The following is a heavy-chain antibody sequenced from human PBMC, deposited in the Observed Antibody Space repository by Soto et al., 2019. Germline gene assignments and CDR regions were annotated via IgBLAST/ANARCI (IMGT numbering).Heavy chain of an antibody. CDR2: ISGSGDNT. CDR1: GFTVSDKY. J-gene: IGHJ4*02. D-gene: IGHD2-21*02. CDR3: AKRNFYETGDYRSSLYFDH. V-gene: IGHV3-23*01. Sequence: GGSLRLSCVVSGFTVSDKYMSWVRQAPGKGLEWVSSISGSGDNTHYADSVRGRFTISRDNSKNTLYLQVNSLRAEDTALYYCAKRNFYETGDYRSSLYFDHWGQGTLVTVSS.